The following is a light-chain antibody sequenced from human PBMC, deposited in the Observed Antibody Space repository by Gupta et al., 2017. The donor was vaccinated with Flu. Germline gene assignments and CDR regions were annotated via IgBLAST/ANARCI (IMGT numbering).Light chain of an antibody. V-gene: IGLV1-40*01. CDR2: RNT. CDR1: GSTFGADYE. J-gene: IGLJ2*01. CDR3: QSYESRWTGLV. Sequence: IISWTGSGSTFGADYEVHWYQQFPGSAPRLLIARNTIRRSGVPDRFSASRSGTSASLAITGLQAEDEAEYYCQSYESRWTGLVFGAGTKLTVL.